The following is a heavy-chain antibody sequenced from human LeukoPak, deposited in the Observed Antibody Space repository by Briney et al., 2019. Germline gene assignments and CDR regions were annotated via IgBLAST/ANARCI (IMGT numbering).Heavy chain of an antibody. Sequence: SETLSLTCAVYGGSFSGYYWSWIRQPPGKGLEWIGEINHSGSTNYNPSLKSRVTISVDTSKNQFSLKLSSVTAADTAVYYCARGWDSSIAARPGGYWGQGTWSPSPQ. D-gene: IGHD6-6*01. V-gene: IGHV4-34*01. CDR2: INHSGST. CDR1: GGSFSGYY. CDR3: ARGWDSSIAARPGGY. J-gene: IGHJ4*02.